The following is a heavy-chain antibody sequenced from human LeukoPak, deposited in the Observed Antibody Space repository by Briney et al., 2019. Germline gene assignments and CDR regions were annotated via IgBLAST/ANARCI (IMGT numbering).Heavy chain of an antibody. V-gene: IGHV3-30-3*01. CDR1: GFTFSSYA. Sequence: GGSLRLSCAASGFTFSSYAMHWVRQAPGKGLEWVAVISYDGSNKYYADSVKGRFTISRDNSKNTLYLQMNSLRAEDTAVYYCARGLAARGSYWGQGTLVTVSS. CDR3: ARGLAARGSY. D-gene: IGHD6-6*01. J-gene: IGHJ4*02. CDR2: ISYDGSNK.